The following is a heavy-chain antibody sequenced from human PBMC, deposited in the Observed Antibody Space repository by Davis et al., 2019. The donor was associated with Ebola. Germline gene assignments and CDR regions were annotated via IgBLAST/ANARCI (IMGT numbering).Heavy chain of an antibody. J-gene: IGHJ6*04. D-gene: IGHD3-3*01. V-gene: IGHV3-23*01. CDR2: ISGSGGST. Sequence: GGSLRLSCAASGFTFSSYAMSWVRQAPGKGLECVSAISGSGGSTYYADSVKGRFTISRDNSKKTLYLQMNSLRAEDTAVYYCAKSGLSFGVVKYHYGMDVWGKGTTVTVSS. CDR1: GFTFSSYA. CDR3: AKSGLSFGVVKYHYGMDV.